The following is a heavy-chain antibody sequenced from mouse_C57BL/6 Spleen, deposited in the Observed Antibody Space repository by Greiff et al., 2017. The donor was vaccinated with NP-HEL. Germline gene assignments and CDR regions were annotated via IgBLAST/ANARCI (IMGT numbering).Heavy chain of an antibody. CDR2: IYPGDGDT. Sequence: QVQLQQSGAELVKPGASVKISCKASGYAFSSYWMNWVKQRPGKGLEWIGQIYPGDGDTNYNGKFKGKATLTADKSSSTAYMQLSSLTSEDSAVYFCARDLRYYGSSYEGDYYAMDYWGQGTSVTVSS. D-gene: IGHD1-1*01. CDR3: ARDLRYYGSSYEGDYYAMDY. J-gene: IGHJ4*01. V-gene: IGHV1-80*01. CDR1: GYAFSSYW.